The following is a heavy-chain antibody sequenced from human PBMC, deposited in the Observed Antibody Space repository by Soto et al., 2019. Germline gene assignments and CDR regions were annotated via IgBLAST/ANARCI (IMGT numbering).Heavy chain of an antibody. Sequence: QVHLVESGGGVVQPGSSLRLSCAASEFTFRIFAMHWLRQSPGKGLEWVAGISYDGSRKADSVKGRFTVSRDNSWNTLYLQMNSLRAEDPAIYYCARGDREDIEEVVGVRPGEYSMDVWGQGTTVTVSS. V-gene: IGHV3-30-3*01. CDR1: EFTFRIFA. CDR2: ISYDGSRK. D-gene: IGHD1-26*01. J-gene: IGHJ6*02. CDR3: ARGDREDIEEVVGVRPGEYSMDV.